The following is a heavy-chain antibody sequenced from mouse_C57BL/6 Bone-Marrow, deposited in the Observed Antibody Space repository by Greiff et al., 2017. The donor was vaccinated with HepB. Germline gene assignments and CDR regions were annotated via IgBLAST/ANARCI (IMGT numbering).Heavy chain of an antibody. D-gene: IGHD4-1*01. Sequence: VQLQQSGPELVKPGASVKISCKASGYAFSSSWMNWVKQRPGKGLEWIGRIYPGDGDTNYNGKFKGKATLTPDKSSSTAYMQLSSLTSEDSAVYFCARGDPNWDGYFDVWGTGTTVTVSS. V-gene: IGHV1-82*01. J-gene: IGHJ1*03. CDR2: IYPGDGDT. CDR1: GYAFSSSW. CDR3: ARGDPNWDGYFDV.